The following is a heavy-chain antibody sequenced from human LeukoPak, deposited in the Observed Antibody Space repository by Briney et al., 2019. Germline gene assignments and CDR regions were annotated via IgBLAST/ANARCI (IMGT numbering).Heavy chain of an antibody. Sequence: ASVKVSCKASGYTFTGYYMHWVRQAPGQGREWMGRINPNSGGTNYAQKFQGRVTMTRDTSISTAYMELSRLRSDDTAVYYCARGYSSSWPGGYWGQGTLVTVSS. V-gene: IGHV1-2*06. J-gene: IGHJ4*02. CDR1: GYTFTGYY. D-gene: IGHD6-13*01. CDR2: INPNSGGT. CDR3: ARGYSSSWPGGY.